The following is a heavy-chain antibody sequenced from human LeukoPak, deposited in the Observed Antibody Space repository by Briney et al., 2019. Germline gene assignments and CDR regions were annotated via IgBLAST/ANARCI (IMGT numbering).Heavy chain of an antibody. CDR2: ISWNSGSI. Sequence: GGSLRLSCAASGFTFDDYAMHWVRQAPGKGLEWVSGISWNSGSIGYADSVKGRFTISGDNAKNSLYLQMNSLRAEDTAVYYCARNFWSGYTFDYWGQGTLVTVSS. CDR3: ARNFWSGYTFDY. CDR1: GFTFDDYA. J-gene: IGHJ4*02. D-gene: IGHD3-3*01. V-gene: IGHV3-9*01.